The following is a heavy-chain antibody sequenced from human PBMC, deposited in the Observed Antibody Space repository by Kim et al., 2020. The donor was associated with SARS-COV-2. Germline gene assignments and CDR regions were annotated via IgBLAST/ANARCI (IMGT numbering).Heavy chain of an antibody. CDR1: GFTFSSYW. Sequence: GGSLRLSCAASGFTFSSYWMHWVRQAPGKGLVWVSRINSDGSRTDYADSVKGRFTISRDNAKKTLYLQMNSLRAEDTAVYYCARQYYYDNRGYYYYGMDVWGQGTTVTVSS. CDR3: ARQYYYDNRGYYYYGMDV. V-gene: IGHV3-74*01. D-gene: IGHD3-22*01. J-gene: IGHJ6*02. CDR2: INSDGSRT.